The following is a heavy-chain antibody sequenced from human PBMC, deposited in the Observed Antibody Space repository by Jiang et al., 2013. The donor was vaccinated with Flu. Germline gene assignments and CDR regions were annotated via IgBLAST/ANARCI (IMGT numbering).Heavy chain of an antibody. CDR2: IDPSDSYI. J-gene: IGHJ6*02. V-gene: IGHV5-10-1*01. D-gene: IGHD5-18*01. CDR3: ARFDPGYSYYYDMDV. CDR1: YSFTTYS. Sequence: YSFTTYSISWVRQMPGKGLEWMGRIDPSDSYINYSPSFQGHVTISADKSITTAYLQWNSLEASDTAIYYCARFDPGYSYYYDMDVWGQGTSVTVSS.